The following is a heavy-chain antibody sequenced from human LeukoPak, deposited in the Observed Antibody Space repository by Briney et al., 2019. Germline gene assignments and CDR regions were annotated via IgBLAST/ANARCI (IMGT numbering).Heavy chain of an antibody. CDR1: GYSISSGYY. V-gene: IGHV4-38-2*02. CDR2: IYHSGST. Sequence: SETLSLTCTVSGYSISSGYYWGWIRQPPGKGLEWIGSIYHSGSTYYNPSLKSRVTMSVDTSKNQFSLRLRSVTAADTAVYYCARGQARLAWFDPWGRGTLVTVSS. CDR3: ARGQARLAWFDP. J-gene: IGHJ5*02. D-gene: IGHD6-19*01.